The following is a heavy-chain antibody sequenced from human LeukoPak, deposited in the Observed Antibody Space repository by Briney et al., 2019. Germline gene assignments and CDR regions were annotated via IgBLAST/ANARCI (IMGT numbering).Heavy chain of an antibody. J-gene: IGHJ4*02. CDR1: GFTFSSYS. D-gene: IGHD6-13*01. CDR2: INTDGSST. CDR3: VRGLTAATGTNY. Sequence: GGSLRLSCAASGFTFSSYSINWVRQAPGKGLMWLSRINTDGSSTIYADSVKGRFTISRDNAKNTLYLQMNSLRVEDTALYYCVRGLTAATGTNYWGQGVLVTVSS. V-gene: IGHV3-74*01.